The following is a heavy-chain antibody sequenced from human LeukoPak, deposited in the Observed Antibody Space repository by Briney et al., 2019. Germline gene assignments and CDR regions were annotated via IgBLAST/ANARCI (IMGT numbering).Heavy chain of an antibody. D-gene: IGHD2-15*01. CDR1: LWTFSSYA. CDR3: ARAPRGYCSGGSCYNY. V-gene: IGHV1-69*13. J-gene: IGHJ4*02. CDR2: IIPIFGTA. Sequence: SVKVSCKSSLWTFSSYAISWVRQAPGQGLEWMGGIIPIFGTANYAQKFQGRVTITADESTSTAYMELSSLRSEDTAVCYCARAPRGYCSGGSCYNYWGQGTLVTVSS.